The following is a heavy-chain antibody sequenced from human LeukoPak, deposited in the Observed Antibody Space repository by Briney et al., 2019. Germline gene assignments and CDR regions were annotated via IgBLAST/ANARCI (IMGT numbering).Heavy chain of an antibody. V-gene: IGHV5-51*01. CDR3: TRPPVTGTTGVAY. CDR2: IYPGDSDT. J-gene: IGHJ4*02. D-gene: IGHD1-7*01. Sequence: GESLKISCKGSGYFFASYWIGWARQMPGKGLEWMGIIYPGDSDTRYSPSFQGHVTISVDKSTSTAYLHLKASDTAMYYCTRPPVTGTTGVAYWGQGTLVTVSS. CDR1: GYFFASYW.